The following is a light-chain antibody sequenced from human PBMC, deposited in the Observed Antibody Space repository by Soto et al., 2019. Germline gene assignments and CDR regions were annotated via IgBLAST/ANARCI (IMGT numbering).Light chain of an antibody. Sequence: AIQMTQSPSSLSASVGDRVTITCRASQGIRNDLGWYQQKPGKAPKLLIYAASSLQSGVSSRFRGSGSGTDFTLTISSLQPEDFATYYCLQDDNYPWTFGQGTKVDIK. CDR2: AAS. CDR1: QGIRND. V-gene: IGKV1-6*01. J-gene: IGKJ1*01. CDR3: LQDDNYPWT.